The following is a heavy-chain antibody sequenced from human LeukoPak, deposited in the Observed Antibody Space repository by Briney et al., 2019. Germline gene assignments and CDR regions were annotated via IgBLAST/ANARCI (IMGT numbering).Heavy chain of an antibody. J-gene: IGHJ4*02. CDR1: GGSISSSSYY. Sequence: SETLSLTCTVSGGSISSSSYYWGWIRQPPGKGLEWIGSIYYSGSTYYNPSLKSRVTISVDTSKNQFSLKLSSVTAADTAVYYCARARREMVDYWGQGTLATVSS. D-gene: IGHD5-24*01. V-gene: IGHV4-39*01. CDR2: IYYSGST. CDR3: ARARREMVDY.